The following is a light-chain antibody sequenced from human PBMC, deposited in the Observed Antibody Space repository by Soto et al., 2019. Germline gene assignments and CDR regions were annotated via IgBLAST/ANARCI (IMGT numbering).Light chain of an antibody. CDR2: DAS. J-gene: IGKJ4*01. V-gene: IGKV3-15*01. CDR3: QQYDNWPLT. CDR1: QAISDN. Sequence: IVMTQSPATLSVSPGERATLSCRASQAISDNLAWYQHKPGQPPRLLIYDASTRATGIPARFSGGGSGTEFTLTISSLQSEDFAVYYCQQYDNWPLTFGGGTKVDIK.